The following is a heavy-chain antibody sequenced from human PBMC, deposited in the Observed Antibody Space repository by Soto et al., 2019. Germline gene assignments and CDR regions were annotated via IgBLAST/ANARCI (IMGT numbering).Heavy chain of an antibody. V-gene: IGHV1-69*12. D-gene: IGHD1-20*01. CDR3: ASHITGSPNYYYGIDG. J-gene: IGHJ6*02. CDR2: IIPIFGTA. Sequence: QVQLVQSGAEVKKPGSSVKVSCKASGGTFSSYAINWVRQAPGQGLEWMGGIIPIFGTADYAQKFQGRVTITAYESTSTAYMELSILRSEDTAVYYCASHITGSPNYYYGIDGLGQGTTVTVSS. CDR1: GGTFSSYA.